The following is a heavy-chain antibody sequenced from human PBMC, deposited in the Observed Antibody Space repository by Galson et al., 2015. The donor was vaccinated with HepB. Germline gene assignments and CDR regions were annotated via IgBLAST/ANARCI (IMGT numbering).Heavy chain of an antibody. J-gene: IGHJ4*02. CDR1: GFTVSSNY. D-gene: IGHD2-8*01. V-gene: IGHV3-66*02. CDR2: IYSGGST. CDR3: ARVLMGGALFDY. Sequence: SLRLSCAASGFTVSSNYMSWVRQAPGKGLEWVSVIYSGGSTYYADSVKGRFTISRDNSKNTLYLQMNSLRAEDTAVYYCARVLMGGALFDYWGQGTLVTVSS.